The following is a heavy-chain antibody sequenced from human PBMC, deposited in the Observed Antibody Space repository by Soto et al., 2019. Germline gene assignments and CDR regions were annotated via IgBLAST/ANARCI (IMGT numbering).Heavy chain of an antibody. V-gene: IGHV3-53*04. D-gene: IGHD3-10*01. CDR2: SYSGGST. CDR1: GFTVSSNY. CDR3: ASGWRFDACDI. Sequence: EVQLVESGGGLVQPGGSLRLSCAASGFTVSSNYMSWVRQAPGKGLEWVSASYSGGSTYCADSVKGRFTITRHNAKNALYLQMIILRAAYTAVHYCASGWRFDACDIWGQGTMVTFSS. J-gene: IGHJ3*02.